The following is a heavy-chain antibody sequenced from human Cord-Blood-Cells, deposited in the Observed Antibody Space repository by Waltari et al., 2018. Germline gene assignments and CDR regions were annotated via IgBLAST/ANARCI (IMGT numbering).Heavy chain of an antibody. CDR2: INHSAST. D-gene: IGHD6-13*01. V-gene: IGHV4-34*01. CDR3: ASQGRSAAAGTEYFQH. Sequence: QVQLQQWGAGLLKPSETLSLTSAVYGGSFSGYYWSWIRQPPGKGLEWSGEINHSASTNYNPTLKSRVTISVDTSKSQVSLRLSAVTAADTAVYYCASQGRSAAAGTEYFQHWGQGTLVTVSS. J-gene: IGHJ1*01. CDR1: GGSFSGYY.